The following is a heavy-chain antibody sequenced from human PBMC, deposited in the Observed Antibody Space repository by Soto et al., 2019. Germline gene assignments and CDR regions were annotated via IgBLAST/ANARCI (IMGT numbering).Heavy chain of an antibody. CDR1: GFPFSNHA. V-gene: IGHV3-23*01. CDR2: ISDGGDLI. D-gene: IGHD2-15*01. Sequence: LRLSCAASGFPFSNHAMSWVRQAPGKGLEWVSGISDGGDLIYYADSVKGRFSMSRDNSENMLYLQMTNLRAEDTAIYFCAKRQGTGLAAKNFDFWGQGTLVTVSS. J-gene: IGHJ4*02. CDR3: AKRQGTGLAAKNFDF.